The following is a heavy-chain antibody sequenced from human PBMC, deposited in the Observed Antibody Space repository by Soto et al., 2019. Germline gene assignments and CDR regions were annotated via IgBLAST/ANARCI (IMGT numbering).Heavy chain of an antibody. CDR2: IYHSGST. D-gene: IGHD6-6*01. CDR3: ARTAKVAAHPDYYYGMDV. Sequence: SETLSLTCAVSGGSISSSNCLIWFRDPRGKVLEWIGEIYHSGSTNYNPSLKSRVTISVDKSKNQFSLKLSSVTAADTAAYYCARTAKVAAHPDYYYGMDVWGQGTTVTVSS. J-gene: IGHJ6*02. V-gene: IGHV4-4*02. CDR1: GGSISSSNC.